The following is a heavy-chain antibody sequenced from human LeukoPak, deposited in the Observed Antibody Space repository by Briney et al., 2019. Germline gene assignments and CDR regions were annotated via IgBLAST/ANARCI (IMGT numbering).Heavy chain of an antibody. CDR1: GFAFSSYG. CDR3: AILGEIVIVPAAIPFDY. J-gene: IGHJ4*02. D-gene: IGHD2-2*01. CDR2: IRYDGSNK. V-gene: IGHV3-30*02. Sequence: GGSLRLSCAASGFAFSSYGIHWVRQAPGKGLEWVAFIRYDGSNKFYADSVKGRFTISRDNSKNMLYLQMNSLRAEDTAVYYCAILGEIVIVPAAIPFDYWGQGTLVTVSS.